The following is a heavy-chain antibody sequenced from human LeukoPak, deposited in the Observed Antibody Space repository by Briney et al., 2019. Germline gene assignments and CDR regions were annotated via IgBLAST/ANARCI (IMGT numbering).Heavy chain of an antibody. Sequence: GGSLRLSCAASGFTFSGSAMHWVRQASGKGLEWVGRIRSKANSYATAYAASVKGRFTISRDDSKNTAYLQMNSLKTEDTAVYYCTSRYCSGGSCYPIIDYWGQGTLVTVSS. CDR3: TSRYCSGGSCYPIIDY. CDR2: IRSKANSYAT. D-gene: IGHD2-15*01. CDR1: GFTFSGSA. V-gene: IGHV3-73*01. J-gene: IGHJ4*02.